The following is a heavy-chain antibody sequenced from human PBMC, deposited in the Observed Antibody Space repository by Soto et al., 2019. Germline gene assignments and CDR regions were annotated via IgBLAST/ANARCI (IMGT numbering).Heavy chain of an antibody. D-gene: IGHD4-17*01. J-gene: IGHJ6*03. CDR3: ARGPYGNYDDYYYYYYMDV. V-gene: IGHV1-46*03. CDR1: GYTFTSYY. Sequence: ASVKVSCKASGYTFTSYYMHWVRQAPGQGLEWMGIINPSGGSTSYAQKFQGRVTMTRDTSTSTVYMELSSLRSEDTAVYYCARGPYGNYDDYYYYYYMDVWGKGTTVTVSS. CDR2: INPSGGST.